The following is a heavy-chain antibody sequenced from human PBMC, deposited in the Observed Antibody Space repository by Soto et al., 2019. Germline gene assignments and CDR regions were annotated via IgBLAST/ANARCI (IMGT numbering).Heavy chain of an antibody. Sequence: GGSLRLSCAASGFTFSSYAMHWVRQAPGKGLEWVAVISYDGSNKYYADSVKGRFTISRDNSKNTLYLQMNSLRAEDTAVYYCARDSGTDYDILTGLPLGWFDPWGQGTLVNVS. J-gene: IGHJ5*02. CDR3: ARDSGTDYDILTGLPLGWFDP. D-gene: IGHD3-9*01. V-gene: IGHV3-30-3*01. CDR2: ISYDGSNK. CDR1: GFTFSSYA.